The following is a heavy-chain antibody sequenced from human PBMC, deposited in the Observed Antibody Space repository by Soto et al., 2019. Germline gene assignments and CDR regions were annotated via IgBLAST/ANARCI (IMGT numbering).Heavy chain of an antibody. CDR3: ARWWSGSRQGFDP. CDR1: CGSISRGDYS. Sequence: QVQLQESVPGLVKPSQTLSLTCTVSCGSISRGDYSWSWTSQHPGKGLEWIGYIYYTGSTYYNPSLKSRVTISVDTSKNQFSLKLSAVTAADTAVYYCARWWSGSRQGFDPWGQGTLVTVSS. V-gene: IGHV4-31*03. CDR2: IYYTGST. J-gene: IGHJ5*02. D-gene: IGHD3-3*01.